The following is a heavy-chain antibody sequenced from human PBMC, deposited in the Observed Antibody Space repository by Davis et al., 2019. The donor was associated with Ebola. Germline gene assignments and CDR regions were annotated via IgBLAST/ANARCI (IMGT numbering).Heavy chain of an antibody. CDR2: ISSSGNTI. D-gene: IGHD3-22*01. V-gene: IGHV3-11*01. J-gene: IGHJ5*02. CDR1: GFIFGDNY. CDR3: AKDYYESSGYYYGPNWFDP. Sequence: GGSLRLSCAASGFIFGDNYMSWIRQAPGKGLECVAYISSSGNTIDYADSVKGRFTIPRDNSKNTLYLHMSSLTAEDTAVYYCAKDYYESSGYYYGPNWFDPWGQGTLVTVSS.